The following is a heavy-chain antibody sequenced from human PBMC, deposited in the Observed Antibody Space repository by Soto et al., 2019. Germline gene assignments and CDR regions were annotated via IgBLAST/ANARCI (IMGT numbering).Heavy chain of an antibody. J-gene: IGHJ4*01. Sequence: HPGGSLRLSCAASGFSFSSFAMSWVRQAPGKGLEWVSVISDRDGSTYFADSVKGRFTISRGDSKNLLFLQMFSLKTEDTAVYYCSRAGILTTPYYFDYWGRGTLVTVSS. CDR3: SRAGILTTPYYFDY. CDR1: GFSFSSFA. D-gene: IGHD2-21*01. V-gene: IGHV3-23*01. CDR2: ISDRDGST.